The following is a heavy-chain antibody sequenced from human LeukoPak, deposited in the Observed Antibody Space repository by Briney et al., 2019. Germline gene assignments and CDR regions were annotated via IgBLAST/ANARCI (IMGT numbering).Heavy chain of an antibody. CDR3: AAGGGVYCSGGSCPPGYYGMDV. CDR2: IVVGSGNT. V-gene: IGHV1-58*02. Sequence: SVKVSCKASGFTFTSSAMQWVRQARGQRLEWIGWIVVGSGNTNYAQKFQERVTITRDMSTSTAYMELSSLRSEDTAVYYCAAGGGVYCSGGSCPPGYYGMDVWGQGTTVTVSS. J-gene: IGHJ6*02. D-gene: IGHD2-15*01. CDR1: GFTFTSSA.